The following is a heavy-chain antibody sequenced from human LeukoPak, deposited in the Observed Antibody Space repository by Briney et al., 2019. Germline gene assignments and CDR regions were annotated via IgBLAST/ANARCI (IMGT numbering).Heavy chain of an antibody. J-gene: IGHJ4*02. CDR2: ISAYNGNT. V-gene: IGHV1-18*01. CDR1: GYTFTSYG. CDR3: ARVGTVDIVAVPHAY. Sequence: ASVKVSCKASGYTFTSYGISWVRQAPGQGLEWMGWISAYNGNTNYAQKLQGRVTMTTDTSTSTAYMELRSLRSDDTAVYYCARVGTVDIVAVPHAYWGQGTLVTVSS. D-gene: IGHD5-12*01.